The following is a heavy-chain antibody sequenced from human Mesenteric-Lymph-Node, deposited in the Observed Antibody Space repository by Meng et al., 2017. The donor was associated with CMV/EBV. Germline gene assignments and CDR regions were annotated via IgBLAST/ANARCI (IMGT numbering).Heavy chain of an antibody. CDR3: ASGWGTGPLDY. Sequence: SCTPSGFTLVSNAMNWVRQTPGQGLEWMGWVNVKTGDPTYAQDFTGRFVFSFDTSVSTTYLQISSLKTEDTAVYYCASGWGTGPLDYWGQGTLVTVSS. D-gene: IGHD3-16*01. CDR1: GFTLVSNA. V-gene: IGHV7-4-1*02. J-gene: IGHJ4*02. CDR2: VNVKTGDP.